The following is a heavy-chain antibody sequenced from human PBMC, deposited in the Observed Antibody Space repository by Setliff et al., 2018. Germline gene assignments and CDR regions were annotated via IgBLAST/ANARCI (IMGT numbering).Heavy chain of an antibody. D-gene: IGHD3-3*01. CDR3: ARSGYYDFWSGFLNDAFDI. Sequence: SETLSLTCAVYGGSFSGYYWSWIRQPPGKGLEWIGEINHSGSTNYNPSLKSRVTISVDTSKNQFSLKLSSVTASDTAVYYCARSGYYDFWSGFLNDAFDIWGQGTMVT. CDR1: GGSFSGYY. CDR2: INHSGST. J-gene: IGHJ3*02. V-gene: IGHV4-34*01.